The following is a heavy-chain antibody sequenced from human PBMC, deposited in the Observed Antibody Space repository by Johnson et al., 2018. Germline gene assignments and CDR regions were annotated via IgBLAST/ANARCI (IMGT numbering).Heavy chain of an antibody. Sequence: QVQLVQSGGRVVQPGRSLRLSCSASGFTFSSYAMHWVSQAPGKGLEWVAVSSDDGSNKFYAESVKGRFTISRDNSKYTVYLQMHSLKAEDTAVYYCVRDLSTTTGGYFQHGGQGTLVTVSS. CDR1: GFTFSSYA. CDR2: SSDDGSNK. CDR3: VRDLSTTTGGYFQH. J-gene: IGHJ1*01. V-gene: IGHV3-30-3*01. D-gene: IGHD1-14*01.